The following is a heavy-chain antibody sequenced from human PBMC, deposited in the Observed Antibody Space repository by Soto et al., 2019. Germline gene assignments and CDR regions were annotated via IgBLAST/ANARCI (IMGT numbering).Heavy chain of an antibody. CDR2: INSDGSST. Sequence: EVQLVESGGGLVQPGGSLRLSCAASGFTFSSYWMHWVRQAPGKGLVWVSRINSDGSSTSYADSVKGRFTISRDNAQNPLYLQMNRLRAEDTAVYYCARRRFRGGGLDYWGQGTLVTVSS. D-gene: IGHD3-3*01. V-gene: IGHV3-74*01. J-gene: IGHJ4*02. CDR3: ARRRFRGGGLDY. CDR1: GFTFSSYW.